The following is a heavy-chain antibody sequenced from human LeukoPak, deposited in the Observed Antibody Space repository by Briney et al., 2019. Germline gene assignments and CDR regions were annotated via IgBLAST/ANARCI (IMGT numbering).Heavy chain of an antibody. D-gene: IGHD3-22*01. Sequence: ASVKVSCKASGGTFSSYAISWVRQAPGQGLEWMGGIIPIFGTANYAQKFQGRVTITTDESTSTAYMELSSLRSEDTAVHYCARDRYYYDSSGYWDYWGQGTLVTVSS. CDR1: GGTFSSYA. V-gene: IGHV1-69*05. CDR3: ARDRYYYDSSGYWDY. J-gene: IGHJ4*02. CDR2: IIPIFGTA.